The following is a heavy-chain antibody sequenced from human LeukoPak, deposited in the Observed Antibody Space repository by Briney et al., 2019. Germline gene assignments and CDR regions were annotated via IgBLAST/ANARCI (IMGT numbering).Heavy chain of an antibody. V-gene: IGHV3-23*01. D-gene: IGHD2-2*01. CDR3: AKDMGYCSSATCYGLDY. CDR1: GFTFRSYY. Sequence: GGTLRLSCAASGFTFRSYYMSWVRQAPGKGLDWVSTIRGSGTNTYYADSVKGRFTISRDNSKNTLFLQMNSLRAEDTAIYYCAKDMGYCSSATCYGLDYWGQGTLVTVSS. CDR2: IRGSGTNT. J-gene: IGHJ4*02.